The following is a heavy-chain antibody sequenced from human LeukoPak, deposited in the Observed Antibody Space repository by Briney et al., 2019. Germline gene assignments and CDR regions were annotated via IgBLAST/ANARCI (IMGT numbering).Heavy chain of an antibody. Sequence: SVKVSCKASGYTFTSYGISWLRQAPGQGLEWMGRIIPIFGTANYAQKFQGRVTITTDESTSTAYMELSSLRSEDTAVYYCARAEVATIPTWGQGTLVTVSS. CDR1: GYTFTSYG. CDR2: IIPIFGTA. V-gene: IGHV1-69*05. CDR3: ARAEVATIPT. D-gene: IGHD5-12*01. J-gene: IGHJ4*02.